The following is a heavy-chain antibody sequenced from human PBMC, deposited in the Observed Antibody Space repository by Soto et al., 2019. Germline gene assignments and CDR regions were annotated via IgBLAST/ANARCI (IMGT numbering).Heavy chain of an antibody. CDR1: GGSISSGGYY. CDR2: IYYSGST. CDR3: ARAYSSSWYNFDY. Sequence: SETMSLTSTVSGGSISSGGYYWSWIRQHPGKGLEWIGYIYYSGSTYYNPSLKSRVTISVDTSKNQFSLKLSSVTAADTAVYYCARAYSSSWYNFDYWGQGTLVTVSS. J-gene: IGHJ4*02. D-gene: IGHD6-13*01. V-gene: IGHV4-31*03.